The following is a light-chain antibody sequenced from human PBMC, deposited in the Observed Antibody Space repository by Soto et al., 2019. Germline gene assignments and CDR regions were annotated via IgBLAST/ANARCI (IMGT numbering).Light chain of an antibody. Sequence: QSALTQPPSASGSPGQSVTISCTGTSSDVGGYNYVSWYQQHPGKAPKLMIYEVTKRPSGVPDRFSGSKSGNTASLTVSGLQAEDEADYYCSSFTGTENSYVCGTGTKLTVL. V-gene: IGLV2-8*01. CDR2: EVT. CDR1: SSDVGGYNY. J-gene: IGLJ1*01. CDR3: SSFTGTENSYV.